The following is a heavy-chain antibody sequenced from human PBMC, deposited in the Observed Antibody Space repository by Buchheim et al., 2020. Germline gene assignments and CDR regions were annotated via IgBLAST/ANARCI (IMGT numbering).Heavy chain of an antibody. CDR1: GFTFSSYA. D-gene: IGHD5-18*01. J-gene: IGHJ6*03. CDR3: AREDVDTAMVSTLYYYYYMDV. V-gene: IGHV3-30*04. Sequence: QVQLVESGGGVVQPGRSLRLSCAASGFTFSSYAMHWVRQAPGKGLEWVAVISYDGSNKYYADSVKGRFTISRDNSKNTLYLQMNSLRAEDTAVYYCAREDVDTAMVSTLYYYYYMDVWGKGTT. CDR2: ISYDGSNK.